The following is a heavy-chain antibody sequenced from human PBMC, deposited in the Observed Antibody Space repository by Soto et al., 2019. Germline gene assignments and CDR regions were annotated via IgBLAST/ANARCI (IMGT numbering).Heavy chain of an antibody. V-gene: IGHV4-39*01. D-gene: IGHD3-22*01. J-gene: IGHJ4*01. CDR1: GGSISSSSYY. CDR3: ARGFYYYGSGFSYYFDH. Sequence: SETLSLTCTVSGGSISSSSYYWGWIRQPPGKGLEWIGSIYYSGSTYYNPSLKSRVTISVDTSKNQFSLKLSSVTAADTAVYYCARGFYYYGSGFSYYFDHWGHGTLVTVSS. CDR2: IYYSGST.